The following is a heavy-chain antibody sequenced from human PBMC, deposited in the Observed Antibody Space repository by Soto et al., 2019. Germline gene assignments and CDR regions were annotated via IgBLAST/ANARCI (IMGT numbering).Heavy chain of an antibody. V-gene: IGHV4-38-2*01. CDR2: FHHSGTT. CDR3: ATTTYWTNGLCRPLYGMDV. D-gene: IGHD2-8*01. Sequence: SETLSLTCAVSGYSNSSGYNWGWVRQPPGKGLEWIGSFHHSGTTHYKPSLKSRVTISVDTSKSLFSLKLSSVTAADTAVYYCATTTYWTNGLCRPLYGMDVWDQGTTVTAS. CDR1: GYSNSSGYN. J-gene: IGHJ6*02.